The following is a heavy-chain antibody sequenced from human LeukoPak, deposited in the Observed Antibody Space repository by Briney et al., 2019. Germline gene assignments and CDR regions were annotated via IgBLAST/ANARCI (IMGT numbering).Heavy chain of an antibody. CDR2: IRVKTDGETT. CDR3: TTEGYYVSGIY. CDR1: GFTFNNAW. J-gene: IGHJ4*02. V-gene: IGHV3-15*01. Sequence: GGSLRLSCAASGFTFNNAWMSWVRQAPGKGLEWVGRIRVKTDGETTDYTTPVKGRFIISRDDSKDTLYLQMNSLKAEDTAVYYCTTEGYYVSGIYWGQGTLVTVSS. D-gene: IGHD3-10*01.